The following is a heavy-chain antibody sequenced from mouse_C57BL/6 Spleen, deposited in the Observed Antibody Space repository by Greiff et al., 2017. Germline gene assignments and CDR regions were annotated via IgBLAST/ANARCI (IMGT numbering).Heavy chain of an antibody. J-gene: IGHJ4*01. V-gene: IGHV2-2*01. CDR1: GFSLTSYG. D-gene: IGHD1-1*01. CDR3: AKNYYVSIYLYAMDY. CDR2: IWSGGST. Sequence: VQLQESGPGLVQPSQSLSITCTVSGFSLTSYGVHWVRQSPGKGMEWRGVIWSGGSTDYNADFISRLSISKDNSKSQVFLKINSLHADDTAIYYCAKNYYVSIYLYAMDYWRQGTSVTVSS.